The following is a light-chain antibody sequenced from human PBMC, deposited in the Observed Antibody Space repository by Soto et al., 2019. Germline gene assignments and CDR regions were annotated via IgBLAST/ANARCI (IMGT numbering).Light chain of an antibody. CDR3: QQYNSWPPIT. J-gene: IGKJ5*01. CDR2: GAS. V-gene: IGKV3-15*01. CDR1: QSCRTN. Sequence: EMVMPQSADPLYVSPGEGATISCRASQSCRTNLAWYQQKSCQAPRLLIYGASTRATGIPDRFSGSGSGTEFTLTISSLQSADFAVYYCQQYNSWPPITFGQGTRLEIK.